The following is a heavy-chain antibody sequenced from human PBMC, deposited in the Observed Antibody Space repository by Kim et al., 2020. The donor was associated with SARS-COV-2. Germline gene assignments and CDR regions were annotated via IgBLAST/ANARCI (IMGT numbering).Heavy chain of an antibody. CDR1: GGSISSSSYY. CDR2: IYYSGST. CDR3: ARGSGLRYFDWLLSGIDY. Sequence: SETLSLTCTVSGGSISSSSYYWSWIRQPPGKGLEWIGSIYYSGSTYYNPSLKSRVTISVDTSKNQFSLKLSSVTAADTAVYYCARGSGLRYFDWLLSGIDYWGQGTLVTVSS. D-gene: IGHD3-9*01. J-gene: IGHJ4*02. V-gene: IGHV4-39*01.